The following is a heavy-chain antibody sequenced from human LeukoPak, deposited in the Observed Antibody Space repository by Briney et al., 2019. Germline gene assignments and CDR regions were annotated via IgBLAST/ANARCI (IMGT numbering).Heavy chain of an antibody. D-gene: IGHD5-12*01. J-gene: IGHJ5*02. CDR3: AGAVDIVATILTRDWFDP. CDR2: IYYSGST. CDR1: GGSISSHS. Sequence: SETLSLTCTVSGGSISSHSWSWVRQPPGKGLEWIGYIYYSGSTNYNPSLKSRVTISVDTSKNQFSLKLSSVTAADTAVYYCAGAVDIVATILTRDWFDPWGQGTLVTVSS. V-gene: IGHV4-59*11.